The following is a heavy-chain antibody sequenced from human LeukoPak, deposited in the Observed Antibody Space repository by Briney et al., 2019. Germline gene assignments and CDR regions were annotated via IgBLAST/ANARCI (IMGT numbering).Heavy chain of an antibody. CDR3: ARSRYGDCLLGY. D-gene: IGHD2-21*02. Sequence: SETLSLTSAVYGGSFSGDYWSWLRQPPGNGLEWRGEINHSGSTNYNPSLKSRVTISVDTSKNQFSLMLSSVTAATTAVYYCARSRYGDCLLGYWGQGTLVTVSS. CDR1: GGSFSGDY. J-gene: IGHJ4*02. CDR2: INHSGST. V-gene: IGHV4-34*01.